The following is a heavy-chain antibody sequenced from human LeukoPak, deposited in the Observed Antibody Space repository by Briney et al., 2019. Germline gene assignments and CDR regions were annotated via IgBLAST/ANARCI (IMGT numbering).Heavy chain of an antibody. CDR3: ARVAGHQLPQSWYYYGMDV. D-gene: IGHD2-2*01. V-gene: IGHV1-69*04. Sequence: SVKVSCKASGGTFSSYAISWVRQAPGQGLEWMGRIIPILGIANYAQKFQGRVTITADKSTSTAYMELSSLRSEDTAVYYCARVAGHQLPQSWYYYGMDVWGQGTTVTVSS. CDR1: GGTFSSYA. J-gene: IGHJ6*02. CDR2: IIPILGIA.